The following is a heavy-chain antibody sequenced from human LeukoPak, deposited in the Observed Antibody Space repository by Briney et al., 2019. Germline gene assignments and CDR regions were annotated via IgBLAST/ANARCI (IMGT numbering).Heavy chain of an antibody. CDR3: ACMATVLSVDL. V-gene: IGHV3-15*01. CDR2: IKCRTYSQTA. D-gene: IGHD5-12*01. CDR1: GLTFRDAW. Sequence: PGGSLRLSCVVWGLTFRDAWVSWVRHAPGKGLEWIGRIKCRTYSQTADFAASGKGRCTLSRDDSRNTVYLQIDSLNGLDTAMYLCACMATVLSVDLWRQGTLVSVSS. J-gene: IGHJ1*01.